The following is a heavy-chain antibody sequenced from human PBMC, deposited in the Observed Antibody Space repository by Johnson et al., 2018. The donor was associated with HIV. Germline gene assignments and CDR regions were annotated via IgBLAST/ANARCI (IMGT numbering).Heavy chain of an antibody. CDR1: GFTFSDYY. D-gene: IGHD5-18*01. CDR3: ANSRGYGDAFDI. V-gene: IGHV3-11*04. CDR2: ISSSGSTI. J-gene: IGHJ3*02. Sequence: QVQLVESGGGLVQPGGSLRLSCVVSGFTFSDYYMSWIRQAPGKGLEWVSYISSSGSTIYYADSVKGRFTISRDNSKNTLYLQMNSLGAEDTAVYYCANSRGYGDAFDIWGQGTMVTVSS.